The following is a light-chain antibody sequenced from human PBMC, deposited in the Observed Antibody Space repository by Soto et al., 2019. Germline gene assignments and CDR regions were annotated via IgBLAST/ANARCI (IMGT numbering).Light chain of an antibody. V-gene: IGKV3-20*01. CDR3: QQYGSSPPRT. J-gene: IGKJ1*01. Sequence: EIVLTQSPGTLSLSPGERATLSCRASQSVSSSYLAWYQQKPGQAPRLLIYGASTRATDVPDRFSGSGSGADFTLSISRLEPEDFAVYYCQQYGSSPPRTCGQGTKVDIK. CDR1: QSVSSSY. CDR2: GAS.